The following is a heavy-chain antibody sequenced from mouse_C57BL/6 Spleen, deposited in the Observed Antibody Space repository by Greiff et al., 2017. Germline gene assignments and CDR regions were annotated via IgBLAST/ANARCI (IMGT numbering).Heavy chain of an antibody. CDR1: GFTFSDYY. D-gene: IGHD1-1*01. J-gene: IGHJ1*03. V-gene: IGHV5-16*01. Sequence: EVKLVESEGGLVQPGSSMKLSCTASGFTFSDYYMAWVRQVPEKGLEWVANINYDGSSTYYLDSLKSRFIISRDNAKNILYLQMSSLKSEDTATYYCARYHYYGSSYDWYFDVWGTGTTVTVSS. CDR2: INYDGSST. CDR3: ARYHYYGSSYDWYFDV.